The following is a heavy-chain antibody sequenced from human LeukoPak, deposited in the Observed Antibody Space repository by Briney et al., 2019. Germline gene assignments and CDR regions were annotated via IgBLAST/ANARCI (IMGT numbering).Heavy chain of an antibody. CDR3: ARDGI. Sequence: LETLSLTCTVSGGSISSYFWTWIRQPAGKGLEWIGRIYYSGSTYYNPSLKSRVTISVDTSKNQFSLKLSSVTAADTAVYYCARDGIWGQGTLVTVSS. CDR2: IYYSGST. J-gene: IGHJ4*02. CDR1: GGSISSYF. V-gene: IGHV4-4*07. D-gene: IGHD1-14*01.